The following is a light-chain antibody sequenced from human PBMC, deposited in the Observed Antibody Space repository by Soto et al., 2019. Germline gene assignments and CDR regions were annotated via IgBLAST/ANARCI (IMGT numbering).Light chain of an antibody. CDR3: QQYNNWPPWT. V-gene: IGKV3-15*01. CDR2: GAS. J-gene: IGKJ1*01. Sequence: MTQSAATLSVSTGERATLSCRASQSVSSNLAWYQQKPGQAPRLLIYGASTRATGIPARFSGSGSGTEFTLTISSLQSEDFAVYYCQQYNNWPPWTFGQATKV. CDR1: QSVSSN.